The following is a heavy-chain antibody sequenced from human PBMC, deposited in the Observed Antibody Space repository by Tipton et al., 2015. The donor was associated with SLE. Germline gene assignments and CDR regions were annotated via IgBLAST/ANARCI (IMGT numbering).Heavy chain of an antibody. V-gene: IGHV3-66*02. CDR2: MYSGGNT. CDR3: AREGDLEPTAFDI. Sequence: SLRLSCAASGFTFSSYAMSWVRQAPGKGLEWVSVMYSGGNTDYADSVKGRFTISRDNSKNTLYLQMNSLRAEDTAVYYCAREGDLEPTAFDIWGQGTMVTVSS. CDR1: GFTFSSYA. D-gene: IGHD1-1*01. J-gene: IGHJ3*02.